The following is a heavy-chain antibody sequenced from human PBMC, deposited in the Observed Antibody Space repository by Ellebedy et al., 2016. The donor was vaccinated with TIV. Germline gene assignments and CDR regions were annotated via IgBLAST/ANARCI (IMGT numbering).Heavy chain of an antibody. CDR1: GGSISSGDYS. D-gene: IGHD1-7*01. CDR3: ARISGTTFDY. Sequence: SETLSLTXAVSGGSISSGDYSWSWIRLPPGKGLEWIGYIYHSGSTYYNPSLKSRVTISVDRSKNQFSLKLSSVTAAETAVYYCARISGTTFDYWGQGTLVTVSS. J-gene: IGHJ4*02. CDR2: IYHSGST. V-gene: IGHV4-30-2*01.